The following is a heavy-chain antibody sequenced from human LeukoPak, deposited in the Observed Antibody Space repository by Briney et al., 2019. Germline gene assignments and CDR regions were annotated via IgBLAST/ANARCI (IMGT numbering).Heavy chain of an antibody. D-gene: IGHD3-3*02. CDR2: IYRSGST. V-gene: IGHV4-59*01. CDR1: GGSISNYY. Sequence: PSETLSLTCTVSGGSISNYYWTWIRQPPGKGLEWIGYIYRSGSTNYNPSLKSRVTISVDTSKNQFSLKLSSVTAADTAIYYCARLISIHDAFDIWGQGTLVTVSS. J-gene: IGHJ3*02. CDR3: ARLISIHDAFDI.